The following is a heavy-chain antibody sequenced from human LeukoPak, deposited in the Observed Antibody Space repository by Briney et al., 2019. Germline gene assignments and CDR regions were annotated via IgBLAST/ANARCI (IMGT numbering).Heavy chain of an antibody. V-gene: IGHV3-30*03. Sequence: PGGSLRLSCAASGFTFSSYGMHWVRQAPGKGLEWVSAITYGGSNKYYADSVKGRFTISRDNSKNTLYQQMNRLRAEDTGLYCWGVLAVSYGDCYGMDVWGQGTTVTVSS. D-gene: IGHD1-26*01. CDR3: GVLAVSYGDCYGMDV. J-gene: IGHJ6*01. CDR1: GFTFSSYG. CDR2: ITYGGSNK.